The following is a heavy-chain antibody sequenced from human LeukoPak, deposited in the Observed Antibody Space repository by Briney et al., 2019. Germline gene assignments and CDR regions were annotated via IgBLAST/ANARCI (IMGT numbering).Heavy chain of an antibody. Sequence: GRSLRLSCAASGFTFSSYGMHWVRQAPGKGLEWVAVISYDGSNKYYADSVKGRFTISRDNSKNTLYLQMNSLRAEDTAVYYCAKDFQPPAILTGYSTPGYWGQGTLVTVSS. D-gene: IGHD3-9*01. CDR2: ISYDGSNK. V-gene: IGHV3-30*18. CDR1: GFTFSSYG. CDR3: AKDFQPPAILTGYSTPGY. J-gene: IGHJ4*02.